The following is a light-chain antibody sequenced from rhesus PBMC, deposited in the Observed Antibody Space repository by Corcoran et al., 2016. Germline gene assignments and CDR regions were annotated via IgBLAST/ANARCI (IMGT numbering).Light chain of an antibody. CDR3: MQGTQLPYS. Sequence: DIVMTQTPLSLPVTPGEPASISCRSSQTLLHSDGYTYLDWYLQKPGQSPKLLCYLGSNRASGVPARFSGSGSGTYFTLKISRGEAEHVGVYSCMQGTQLPYSFGHGTKVEIK. CDR1: QTLLHSDGYTY. V-gene: IGKV2-78*01. J-gene: IGKJ2*01. CDR2: LGS.